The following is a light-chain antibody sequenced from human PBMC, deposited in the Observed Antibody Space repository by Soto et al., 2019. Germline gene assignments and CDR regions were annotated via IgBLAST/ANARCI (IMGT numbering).Light chain of an antibody. CDR3: QQSYSTPWT. J-gene: IGKJ1*01. V-gene: IGKV1-39*01. Sequence: DIQMTQSPSSLSASVGGRVTITRRASQSIIRYLNWYQQKPGRAPKLLIYGASSLQSGVPSRFSGSGSGTDFTLTISSLQPEDFASYHCQQSYSTPWTFGQGTKVEIK. CDR1: QSIIRY. CDR2: GAS.